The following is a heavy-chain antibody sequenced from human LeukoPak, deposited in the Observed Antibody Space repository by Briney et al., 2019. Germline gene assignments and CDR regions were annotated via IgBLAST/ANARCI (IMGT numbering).Heavy chain of an antibody. V-gene: IGHV5-51*01. J-gene: IGHJ4*02. D-gene: IGHD6-13*01. CDR1: GHTFTNYW. CDR3: ARLAGIATVATELDY. Sequence: GESLKISCKGSGHTFTNYWIAWVRQMPGKGLEWMGIIYPGDSDTRYSPSFQGQVSISADKSIRTAYLQWSSLKASDTAMYYCARLAGIATVATELDYWGQGTLVTVSS. CDR2: IYPGDSDT.